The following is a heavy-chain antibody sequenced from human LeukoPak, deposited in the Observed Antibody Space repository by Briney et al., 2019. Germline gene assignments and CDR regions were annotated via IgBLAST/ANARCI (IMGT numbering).Heavy chain of an antibody. CDR1: GFTFSSYW. Sequence: PGGSLRLSCAASGFTFSSYWMSWVRQAPGKGLEWVANIKPDGSEKYYVDSVKGRFTISRDNAKNSLYLQINSPRAEDTAVYYCASSLYSSGWSLNSGAFDIWGQGTMVTVSS. CDR3: ASSLYSSGWSLNSGAFDI. J-gene: IGHJ3*02. V-gene: IGHV3-7*01. CDR2: IKPDGSEK. D-gene: IGHD6-13*01.